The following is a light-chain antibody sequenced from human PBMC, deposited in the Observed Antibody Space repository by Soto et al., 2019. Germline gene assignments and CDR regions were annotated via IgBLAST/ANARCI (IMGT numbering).Light chain of an antibody. Sequence: EMVMTQSPATLSVSPGERVTLSCRASESVHSNLAWYQQKPGQGPSLLLYYASTRVTGVPDRFSGSGSGTESTHTISGLRSEDFGGYYCQHYSNWPPTFGPGTKVEIK. V-gene: IGKV3-15*01. CDR2: YAS. CDR1: ESVHSN. CDR3: QHYSNWPPT. J-gene: IGKJ3*01.